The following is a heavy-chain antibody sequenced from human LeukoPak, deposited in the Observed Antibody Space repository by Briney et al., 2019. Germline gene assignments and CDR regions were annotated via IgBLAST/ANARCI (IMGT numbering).Heavy chain of an antibody. J-gene: IGHJ6*02. V-gene: IGHV4-4*02. CDR1: GGSISSSNW. Sequence: PSETLSLTCAVSGGSISSSNWWSWVRQPPGKVLEWIGEIYHSGSTNYNPSLKSRVTISVDTSKNQSSLKLSSVTAADTAVYYCARWYSRSSPYYFGMDVWGQGTTVTVSS. CDR2: IYHSGST. D-gene: IGHD6-13*01. CDR3: ARWYSRSSPYYFGMDV.